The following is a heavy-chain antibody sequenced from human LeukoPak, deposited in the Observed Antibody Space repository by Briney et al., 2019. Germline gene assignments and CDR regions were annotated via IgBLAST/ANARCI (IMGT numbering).Heavy chain of an antibody. CDR2: ISYDGSYK. J-gene: IGHJ4*02. CDR1: EFTFSTYG. Sequence: GRSLRLSCAASEFTFSTYGMHWVRQAPGKGLEWVAFISYDGSYKFYADSVKGRFTISRDNSKSTLYLQMNSLRAEDTAVYYCAKDRYSGLNTIDYWGQGTLVTVSS. D-gene: IGHD6-13*01. V-gene: IGHV3-30*18. CDR3: AKDRYSGLNTIDY.